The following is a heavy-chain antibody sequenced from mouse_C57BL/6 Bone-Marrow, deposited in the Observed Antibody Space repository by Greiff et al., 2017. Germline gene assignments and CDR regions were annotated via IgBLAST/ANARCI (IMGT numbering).Heavy chain of an antibody. D-gene: IGHD2-4*01. Sequence: VQLQQPGAELVKPGASVKLSCKASGYTFTNYWMHWVKQRPGQGLEWIGMMHPNGGSPDYNEKFKSEATLSVDKSSRTAYMALSSLTSEDSAVYYCARSYDYDDYTMDYWGQGTSVTVSS. J-gene: IGHJ4*01. CDR3: ARSYDYDDYTMDY. CDR1: GYTFTNYW. V-gene: IGHV1-64*01. CDR2: MHPNGGSP.